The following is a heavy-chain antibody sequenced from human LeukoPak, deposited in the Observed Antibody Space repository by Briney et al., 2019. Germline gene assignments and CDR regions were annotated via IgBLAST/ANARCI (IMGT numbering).Heavy chain of an antibody. CDR2: INWNGGST. J-gene: IGHJ4*02. Sequence: SGGSLRLSCAASGFTFDDYGMSWVRQAPGKGLEWVSGINWNGGSTGYADSVKGRFTISRDNAKNSLYLQMNSLRAEDTALYYCARSSGDGYNFDYWGQGTLVTVSS. V-gene: IGHV3-20*04. D-gene: IGHD5-24*01. CDR1: GFTFDDYG. CDR3: ARSSGDGYNFDY.